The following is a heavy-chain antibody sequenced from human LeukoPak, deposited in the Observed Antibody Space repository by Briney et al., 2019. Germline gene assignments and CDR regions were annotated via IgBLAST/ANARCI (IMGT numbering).Heavy chain of an antibody. V-gene: IGHV4-39*01. CDR1: GDSISSSSYY. D-gene: IGHD6-13*01. CDR2: IFHSGST. Sequence: SETLSLTCTVSGDSISSSSYYWGWIRQPPGKGLEWFGSIFHSGSTFYNPSLKSRVTISVDTSKNQFSLKLNPVTAADTAVHYWARSWFSTGPADYWGQGTLVTVSS. J-gene: IGHJ4*02. CDR3: ARSWFSTGPADY.